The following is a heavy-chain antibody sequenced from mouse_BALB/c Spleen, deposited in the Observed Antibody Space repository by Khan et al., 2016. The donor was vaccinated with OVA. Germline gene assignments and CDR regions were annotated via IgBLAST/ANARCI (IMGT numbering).Heavy chain of an antibody. Sequence: QIQSVQSGPELKKPGETVQISCKASGFTFTNYGMNWVRQAPGKGLKWMGWINTYTGEPTFTDDFKGRFAFSLETSASTAYLQINSLKNEDTATYVCARVGYNGTMDFWGQGTTVTVSS. V-gene: IGHV9-3-1*01. CDR3: ARVGYNGTMDF. CDR1: GFTFTNYG. J-gene: IGHJ4*01. CDR2: INTYTGEP. D-gene: IGHD2-14*01.